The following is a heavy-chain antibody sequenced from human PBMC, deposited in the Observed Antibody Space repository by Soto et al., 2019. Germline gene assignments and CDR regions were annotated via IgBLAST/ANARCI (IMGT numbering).Heavy chain of an antibody. CDR3: TSWIAYGMDV. Sequence: EVQLVQSGGGLVQPGESLTLSCAASGFTFSVSAIHWVRQVSGKGLEWVGRIRGKANNYATVYAASVKGRFTFSRDDSENAAYLQINSLTTEDTAVYYCTSWIAYGMDVWGQGTTVTVSS. V-gene: IGHV3-73*02. CDR1: GFTFSVSA. J-gene: IGHJ6*02. D-gene: IGHD2-2*03. CDR2: IRGKANNYAT.